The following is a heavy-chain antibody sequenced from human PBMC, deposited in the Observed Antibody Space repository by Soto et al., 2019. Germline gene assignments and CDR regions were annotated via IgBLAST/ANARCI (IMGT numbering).Heavy chain of an antibody. D-gene: IGHD2-21*02. CDR2: IYYSGST. V-gene: IGHV4-31*03. CDR3: ARVSGGNSYWYFDL. J-gene: IGHJ2*01. CDR1: GGSISSGGYY. Sequence: SETLSLTCTVSGGSISSGGYYWSWIRQHPGKGLEWIGYIYYSGSTYYNPSLKSRVTISVDTSKNQFSLKLSSVTAADTAVYYCARVSGGNSYWYFDLWGRGTLVTVSS.